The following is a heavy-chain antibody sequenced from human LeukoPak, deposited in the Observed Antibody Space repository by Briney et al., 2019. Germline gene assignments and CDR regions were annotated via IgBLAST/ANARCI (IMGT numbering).Heavy chain of an antibody. CDR3: ARVVDTHFDY. D-gene: IGHD5-18*01. CDR2: IKSDGGTT. Sequence: GGSLRLSCAASGFTFSSYWMHWVRQAPGKGLVWVSRIKSDGGTTTYADSVKGRFTISRDSAKNTLYLQMNSLRAEDTAVYYCARVVDTHFDYWGQGTLVTVSS. CDR1: GFTFSSYW. J-gene: IGHJ4*02. V-gene: IGHV3-74*01.